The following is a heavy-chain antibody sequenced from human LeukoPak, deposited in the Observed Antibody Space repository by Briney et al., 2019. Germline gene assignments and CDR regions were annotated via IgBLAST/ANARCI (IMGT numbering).Heavy chain of an antibody. Sequence: SETLSLTCAVYGGSFSGYYWSWIRQPPGKGPEWIGEINHSGSTNYNPSLKSRVTISVDTSKNQFSLKLSSVTAADTAVYYCARVTSPTDYWGQGTLVTVSS. D-gene: IGHD1-20*01. CDR2: INHSGST. CDR1: GGSFSGYY. V-gene: IGHV4-34*01. J-gene: IGHJ4*02. CDR3: ARVTSPTDY.